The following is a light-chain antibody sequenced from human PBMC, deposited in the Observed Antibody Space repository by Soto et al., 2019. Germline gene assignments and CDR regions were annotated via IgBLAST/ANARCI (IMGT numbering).Light chain of an antibody. CDR3: QQYYSTPLT. J-gene: IGKJ4*01. CDR1: QSVLYSSNNKNY. CDR2: WAS. V-gene: IGKV4-1*01. Sequence: MTQSPSSLALSLVESATINCKSSQSVLYSSNNKNYLAWYQQKPGQPPKLLIYWASTRESGVPDRFSGSGSGTDFTLTISSLQAEDVAVYYCQQYYSTPLTFGGGTKVDIK.